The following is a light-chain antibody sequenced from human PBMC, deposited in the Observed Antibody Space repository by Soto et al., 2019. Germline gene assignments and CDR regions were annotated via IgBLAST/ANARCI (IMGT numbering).Light chain of an antibody. CDR3: MQGTHWPPYT. CDR1: QSLVDTYGYTY. J-gene: IGKJ2*01. V-gene: IGKV2-30*01. CDR2: KVS. Sequence: DVVMTQSPLSLPVTLGQPASISCRSSQSLVDTYGYTYLNWFQQRPGHSPRRLIYKVSNRDSGVPDRFSGSGSGTDFTLKISRVEAEDVRVYYCMQGTHWPPYTFGQGSKLEIK.